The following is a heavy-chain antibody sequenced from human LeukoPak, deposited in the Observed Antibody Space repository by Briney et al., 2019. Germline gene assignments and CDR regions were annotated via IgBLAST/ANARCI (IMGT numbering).Heavy chain of an antibody. V-gene: IGHV1-69*05. CDR3: ARDQEEMATDYYYYYYYMDV. D-gene: IGHD5-24*01. J-gene: IGHJ6*03. CDR2: IIPIFGTA. Sequence: SVKVSCKASGGTFSSYAISWVRQAPGQGLEWMGRIIPIFGTANYAQKFQGRVTITTDESTSTAYMELGSLRSEDTAVYYCARDQEEMATDYYYYYYYMDVWGKGTSVTVSS. CDR1: GGTFSSYA.